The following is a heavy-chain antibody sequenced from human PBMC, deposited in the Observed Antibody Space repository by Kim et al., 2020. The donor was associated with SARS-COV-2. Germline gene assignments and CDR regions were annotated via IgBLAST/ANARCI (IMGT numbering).Heavy chain of an antibody. V-gene: IGHV3-48*03. D-gene: IGHD2-15*01. CDR3: ARGVGVVVAATLDY. Sequence: GGSLRLSCAASGFTFSSYEMNWVRQAPGKGLEWVSYISSSGSTINYADSVKGRFTISRDNAKNSLYLQMNSLRAVDTAVYYCARGVGVVVAATLDYWGQGTLVTVSS. CDR2: ISSSGSTI. CDR1: GFTFSSYE. J-gene: IGHJ4*02.